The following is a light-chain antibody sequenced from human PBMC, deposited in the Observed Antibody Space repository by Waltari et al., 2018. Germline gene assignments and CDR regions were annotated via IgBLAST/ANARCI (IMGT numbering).Light chain of an antibody. CDR1: QSVSSSY. CDR2: GAS. V-gene: IGKV3-20*01. CDR3: QQYGSSSLT. J-gene: IGKJ5*01. Sequence: EIVLTQSPGTLSLSPGERATLPCRASQSVSSSYLAWYQQKPGQAPRLLIYGASSRATGIPDRFSGSGSGTDFTLTISRLEPEAFAVYYCQQYGSSSLTFGQGTRLEIK.